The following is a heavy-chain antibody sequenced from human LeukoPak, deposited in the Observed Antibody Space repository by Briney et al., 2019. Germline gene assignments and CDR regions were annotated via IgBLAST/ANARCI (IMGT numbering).Heavy chain of an antibody. V-gene: IGHV4-4*07. CDR2: IYASGKT. Sequence: SETLSLTCTVSGGSISTYFWSWIRQPAGKGLEWIGRIYASGKTNYNPSLKSRVSISVDTSKNQFSLKLSSVTAADTAVYYCARGDYFGNYGSGVDYWGQGTLVTVSS. D-gene: IGHD3-10*01. CDR1: GGSISTYF. J-gene: IGHJ4*02. CDR3: ARGDYFGNYGSGVDY.